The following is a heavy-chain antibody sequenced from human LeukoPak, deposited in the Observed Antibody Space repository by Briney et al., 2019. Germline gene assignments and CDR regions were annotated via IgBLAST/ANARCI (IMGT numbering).Heavy chain of an antibody. CDR3: ARDLAVAGPPNYYYYYGMDV. Sequence: ASVKVSCKASGYSFTDYYMHWVRQAPGQGLEWMGWINTNTGNPTYAQGFTGRFVFSLDTSVSTAYLQICSLKAEDTAVYYCARDLAVAGPPNYYYYYGMDVWGQGTTVTVSS. J-gene: IGHJ6*02. V-gene: IGHV7-4-1*01. D-gene: IGHD6-19*01. CDR2: INTNTGNP. CDR1: GYSFTDYY.